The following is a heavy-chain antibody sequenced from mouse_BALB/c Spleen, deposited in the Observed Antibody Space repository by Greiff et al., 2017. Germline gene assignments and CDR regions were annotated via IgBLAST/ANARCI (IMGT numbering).Heavy chain of an antibody. J-gene: IGHJ4*01. D-gene: IGHD2-2*01. CDR2: INSNGGST. CDR3: ARSYYGYDEGYYYAMDY. Sequence: EVHLVESGGGLVQPGGSLKLSCAASGFTFSSYGMSWVRQTPDKRLELVATINSNGGSTYYPDSVKGRFTISRDNAKNTLYLQMSSLKSEDTAMYYCARSYYGYDEGYYYAMDYWGQGTSVTVSS. CDR1: GFTFSSYG. V-gene: IGHV5-6-3*01.